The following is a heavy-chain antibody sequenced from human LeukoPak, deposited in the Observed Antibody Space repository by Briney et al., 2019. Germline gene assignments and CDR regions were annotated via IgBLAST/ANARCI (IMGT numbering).Heavy chain of an antibody. D-gene: IGHD6-13*01. CDR2: INTDGSTI. V-gene: IGHV3-74*01. Sequence: GGSLRLSCAPSGFTFSSYWMHWVRQAPGKGLVWVSRINTDGSTITYADSVKGRFTISRDNAKNSLYLQMNSLRAEDTAVYYCARSWQQLITTSDYWGQGTLVTVSS. CDR3: ARSWQQLITTSDY. J-gene: IGHJ4*02. CDR1: GFTFSSYW.